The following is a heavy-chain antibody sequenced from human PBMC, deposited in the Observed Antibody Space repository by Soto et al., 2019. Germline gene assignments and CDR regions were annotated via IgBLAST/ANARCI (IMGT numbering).Heavy chain of an antibody. CDR3: ARDHNTMVRGVITHWFDP. CDR2: IYYSGST. J-gene: IGHJ5*02. V-gene: IGHV4-59*01. CDR1: GGSISSYY. Sequence: KPSETLSLTCTVSGGSISSYYWSWIRQPPGKGLEWIGYIYYSGSTNYNPSLKSRVTISVDTSKNQFSLKLSSVTAADTAVYYCARDHNTMVRGVITHWFDPWGQGTLVTVSS. D-gene: IGHD3-10*01.